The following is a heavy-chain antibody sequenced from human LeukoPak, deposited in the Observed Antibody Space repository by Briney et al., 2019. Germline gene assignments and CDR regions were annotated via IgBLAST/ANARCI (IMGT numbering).Heavy chain of an antibody. CDR3: ARVRSMSWFDP. CDR2: VSRSGST. J-gene: IGHJ5*02. Sequence: KTSETLSLTCAVSGGSISSGDYAWSWIRQAPGKGLEWIGLVSRSGSTYYNPSLKSRLTISIDRSENHFSLKMKSVTVADTAVYYCARVRSMSWFDPWGQGTLVTVSS. V-gene: IGHV4-30-2*01. D-gene: IGHD1-26*01. CDR1: GGSISSGDYA.